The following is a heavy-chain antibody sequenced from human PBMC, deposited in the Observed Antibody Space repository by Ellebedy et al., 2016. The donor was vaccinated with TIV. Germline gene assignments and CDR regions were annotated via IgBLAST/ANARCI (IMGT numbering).Heavy chain of an antibody. J-gene: IGHJ4*02. D-gene: IGHD3-10*01. Sequence: GESLKISCAASGFTFSNYNMNWVRQAPGKGLEWISYISSRSSTIYYADSVKGRFTISRDNSKNTLYLQMNSLRAEDTALYYCAKDSGWEHEYWGQGTLVTISS. V-gene: IGHV3-48*01. CDR1: GFTFSNYN. CDR3: AKDSGWEHEY. CDR2: ISSRSSTI.